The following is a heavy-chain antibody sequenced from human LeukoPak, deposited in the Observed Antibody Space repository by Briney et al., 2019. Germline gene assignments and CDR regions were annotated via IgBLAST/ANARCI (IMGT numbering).Heavy chain of an antibody. CDR2: IWYDGSNK. J-gene: IGHJ2*01. V-gene: IGHV3-33*01. CDR1: GFTFSNYG. CDR3: ARGNVGIGFYWYSDL. Sequence: QPGGSLRLSCEAYGFTFSNYGMHWVRQAPGKGLEWVAVIWYDGSNKYYADSVKGRFTISRDNSRNMLYLQMNSLRAEDTAVYYCARGNVGIGFYWYSDLWGRGTLVTVSS. D-gene: IGHD7-27*01.